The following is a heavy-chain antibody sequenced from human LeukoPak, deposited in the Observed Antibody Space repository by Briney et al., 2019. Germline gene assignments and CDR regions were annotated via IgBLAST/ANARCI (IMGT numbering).Heavy chain of an antibody. V-gene: IGHV3-23*03. Sequence: AGGSLRLSCAASGFAFSSYAMHWVRQAPGKGLEWVSVIYSGGSTYYADSVKGRFTISRDNSKNTLYLQMNSLRAEDTAVYYCAKLYSGSYCWGQGTLVTVSS. CDR1: GFAFSSYA. CDR2: IYSGGST. J-gene: IGHJ4*02. CDR3: AKLYSGSYC. D-gene: IGHD1-26*01.